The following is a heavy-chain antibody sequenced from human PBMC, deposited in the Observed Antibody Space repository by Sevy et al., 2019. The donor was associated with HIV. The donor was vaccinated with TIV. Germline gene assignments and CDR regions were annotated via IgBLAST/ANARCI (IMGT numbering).Heavy chain of an antibody. Sequence: GGSLRLSCAASGFTFSSYGMHWVRQAPGKGLEWVAVISYDGSNKYYADSVKGRFTISRDNSKNTLYLQMNSLRAEDTAVYYCAKGMYSSSFNDRFDPWGQGTLVTVSS. CDR3: AKGMYSSSFNDRFDP. CDR2: ISYDGSNK. V-gene: IGHV3-30*18. CDR1: GFTFSSYG. J-gene: IGHJ5*02. D-gene: IGHD6-13*01.